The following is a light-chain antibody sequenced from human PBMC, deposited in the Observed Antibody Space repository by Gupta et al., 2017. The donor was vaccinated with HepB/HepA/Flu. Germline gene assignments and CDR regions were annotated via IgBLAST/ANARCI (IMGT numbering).Light chain of an antibody. CDR1: NSNIGSNT. CDR2: SNY. V-gene: IGLV1-44*01. Sequence: QSLLTQPPSASGTPGQRVTISCSGSNSNIGSNTVYWYQQLPGTAPKLLIYSNYRRPSGVPDRFSGSKSGTSASLAISGLQSEDEADYYCASWDDSLNVVAFGGGTNLTVL. J-gene: IGLJ2*01. CDR3: ASWDDSLNVVA.